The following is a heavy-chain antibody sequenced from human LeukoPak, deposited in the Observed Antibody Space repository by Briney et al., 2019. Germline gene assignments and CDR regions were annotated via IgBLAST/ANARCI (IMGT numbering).Heavy chain of an antibody. Sequence: GASVKVSCKASGYTLTSHGISWVRQAPGQGLEWMGWISTYSGNTNYAQKFQDRVTMTTDTSTSTAYMDLRSLKSDDTAVYYCARGYDTTGYFSYWGQGTLVTVSS. CDR1: GYTLTSHG. CDR2: ISTYSGNT. CDR3: ARGYDTTGYFSY. J-gene: IGHJ4*02. D-gene: IGHD3-22*01. V-gene: IGHV1-18*01.